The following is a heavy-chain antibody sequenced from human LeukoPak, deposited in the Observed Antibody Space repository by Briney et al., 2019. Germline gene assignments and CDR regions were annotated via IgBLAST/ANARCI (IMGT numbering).Heavy chain of an antibody. CDR3: AKATDYDYGDYIFGY. D-gene: IGHD4-17*01. CDR2: ISGSGGST. V-gene: IGHV3-23*01. CDR1: GFTFSSYA. Sequence: GGSLRLSCAASGFTFSSYAMSWVRQAPGKGLGWVSAISGSGGSTYYADSVKGRFTISRGNSKNTLYLQMNSLRAEDTAVYYCAKATDYDYGDYIFGYWGQGTLVTVSS. J-gene: IGHJ4*02.